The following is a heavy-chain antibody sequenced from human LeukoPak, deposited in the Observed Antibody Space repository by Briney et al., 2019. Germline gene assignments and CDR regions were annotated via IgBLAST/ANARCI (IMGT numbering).Heavy chain of an antibody. CDR1: GFTFSSYA. D-gene: IGHD3-22*01. CDR3: ARESPPYYYDSSGYSSLGGMDV. Sequence: GRSLRPSCAASGFTFSSYAMHWVRQAPGKGLEWVAVISYDGSNKYYADSVKGRFTISRDNSKNTLYLQMNSLRAEDTAVYYCARESPPYYYDSSGYSSLGGMDVWGQGTTVTVSS. CDR2: ISYDGSNK. J-gene: IGHJ6*02. V-gene: IGHV3-30-3*01.